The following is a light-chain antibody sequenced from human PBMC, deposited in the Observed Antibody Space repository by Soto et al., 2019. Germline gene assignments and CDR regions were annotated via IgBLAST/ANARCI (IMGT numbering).Light chain of an antibody. Sequence: EIVLTQSPGTLSLSPGERATLSCRASQSVSSSYLAWYQQKPGQAPRLLIHGASARATGIPDRFSGSGSGTDFTLTISRLEPEDFAVYFCQQYGSSPMYTFGQGTKLDIK. CDR2: GAS. J-gene: IGKJ2*01. CDR3: QQYGSSPMYT. CDR1: QSVSSSY. V-gene: IGKV3-20*01.